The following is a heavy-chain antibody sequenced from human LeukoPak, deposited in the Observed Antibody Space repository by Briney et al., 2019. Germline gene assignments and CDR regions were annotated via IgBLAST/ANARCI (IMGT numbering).Heavy chain of an antibody. CDR1: GFTFSNAW. CDR3: TTWGGYSGYDWYYYYMDI. D-gene: IGHD5-12*01. Sequence: GGSLRLSCAASGFTFSNAWMSWVRQAPGKGLEWVGRIKSKTDGGTTDYAAPVKGRFTISRDDSKNTLYLQMNSLKTEDTAVYYCTTWGGYSGYDWYYYYMDIWGKGTTVTVSS. J-gene: IGHJ6*03. V-gene: IGHV3-15*01. CDR2: IKSKTDGGTT.